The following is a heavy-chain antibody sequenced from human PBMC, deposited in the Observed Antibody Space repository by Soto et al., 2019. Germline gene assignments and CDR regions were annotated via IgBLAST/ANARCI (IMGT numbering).Heavy chain of an antibody. CDR1: GFTFSSYA. D-gene: IGHD2-15*01. CDR3: AKAMTGVSRDIVVVVAATLHYYYGMDV. V-gene: IGHV3-23*01. CDR2: ISGSGGST. J-gene: IGHJ6*02. Sequence: GGSLRLSCAASGFTFSSYAMSWVRQAPGKGLEWVSAISGSGGSTYYADSVKGRFTISRDNSKNTLYLQMNSLRAEDTAVYYCAKAMTGVSRDIVVVVAATLHYYYGMDVWGQGTTVTVSS.